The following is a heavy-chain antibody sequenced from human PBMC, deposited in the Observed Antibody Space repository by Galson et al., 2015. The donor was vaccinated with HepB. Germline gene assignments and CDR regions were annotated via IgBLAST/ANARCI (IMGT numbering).Heavy chain of an antibody. D-gene: IGHD4-17*01. J-gene: IGHJ3*02. CDR2: ISSNGGST. CDR3: VKVGNHDYGDYVRQAGGRKAFDI. V-gene: IGHV3-64D*06. CDR1: GYTFSSYA. Sequence: SLRLSCAASGYTFSSYAMHWVRQAPGKGLEYVSAISSNGGSTYYADSVKGRFTISRDNSKNTLYLQMSSLRAEDTAVYYCVKVGNHDYGDYVRQAGGRKAFDIWGQGTMVTVSS.